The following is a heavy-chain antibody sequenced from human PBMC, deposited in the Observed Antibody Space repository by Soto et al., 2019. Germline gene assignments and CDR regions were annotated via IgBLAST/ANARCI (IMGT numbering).Heavy chain of an antibody. D-gene: IGHD3-22*01. CDR2: IWYDGSNK. CDR3: ARSKGYYDSSGYSYYYYGMDV. Sequence: GGSLRLSCAASGFTFSSYGMHWVRQAPGKGLEWVAVIWYDGSNKYYADSVKGRFTISRDNSKNTLYLQMNSLRAEDTAVYYCARSKGYYDSSGYSYYYYGMDVWGQGTTVTVSS. V-gene: IGHV3-33*01. CDR1: GFTFSSYG. J-gene: IGHJ6*02.